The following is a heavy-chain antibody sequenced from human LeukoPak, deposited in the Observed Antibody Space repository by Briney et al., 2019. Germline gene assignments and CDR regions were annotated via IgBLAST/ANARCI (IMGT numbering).Heavy chain of an antibody. CDR2: INSDGSST. CDR1: GFTLSSYW. Sequence: GGSLRLSCAASGFTLSSYWMHWVRQAPGKGLVWVSRINSDGSSTSYADSVKGRFTISRDNAKNTLYLQMNSLRAEDTAVYYCATSGYSGYDPGYGMDVWGQGTTVTVSS. J-gene: IGHJ6*02. V-gene: IGHV3-74*01. D-gene: IGHD5-12*01. CDR3: ATSGYSGYDPGYGMDV.